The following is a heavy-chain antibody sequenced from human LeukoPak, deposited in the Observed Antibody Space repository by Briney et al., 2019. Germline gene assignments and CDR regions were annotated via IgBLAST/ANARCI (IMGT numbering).Heavy chain of an antibody. CDR1: GFTFSSYS. CDR3: ARGHCSSTSCARFI. Sequence: GGSLRRSCAASGFTFSSYSMNWVRKAPGKGLEWVSSISSSSSYIYYADSVKGRFTISRDNAKNSLYLQMNSPRAEDTAVYYCARGHCSSTSCARFIWGQGTLVTVSS. J-gene: IGHJ4*02. D-gene: IGHD2-2*01. V-gene: IGHV3-21*01. CDR2: ISSSSSYI.